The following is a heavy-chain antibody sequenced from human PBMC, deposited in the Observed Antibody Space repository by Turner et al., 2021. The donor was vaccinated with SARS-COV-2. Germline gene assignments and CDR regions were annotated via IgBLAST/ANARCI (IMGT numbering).Heavy chain of an antibody. CDR1: GYTFTGYY. CDR2: ISPNSGGT. CDR3: ARVSSLSYYFDY. D-gene: IGHD6-6*01. Sequence: QVQLVQSGAKVKKPGASVKVSCKASGYTFTGYYMHWVRQAPGQGLEWMGWISPNSGGTNYAQKFQGRVTMTRDTSIRTAYMDLSRLRSDDTDVYYCARVSSLSYYFDYWGQGTLVTVSS. J-gene: IGHJ4*02. V-gene: IGHV1-2*02.